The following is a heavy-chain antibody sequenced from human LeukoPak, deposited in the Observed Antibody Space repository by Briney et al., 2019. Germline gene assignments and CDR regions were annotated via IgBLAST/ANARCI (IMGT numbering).Heavy chain of an antibody. D-gene: IGHD1-26*01. J-gene: IGHJ4*02. CDR1: GGSISSYY. Sequence: ASETLSLTCTVSGGSISSYYWSWIRQPAGKGLEWIGRIYTSGGTNYNPSLKGRVTMSVDTSKNQFSLKLSSVTAADTAVYYCARDTYSGSSNTFDYWGQGTLVTVSS. V-gene: IGHV4-4*07. CDR3: ARDTYSGSSNTFDY. CDR2: IYTSGGT.